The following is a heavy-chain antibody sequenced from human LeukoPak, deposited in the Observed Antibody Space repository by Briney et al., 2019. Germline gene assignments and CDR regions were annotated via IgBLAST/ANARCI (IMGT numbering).Heavy chain of an antibody. D-gene: IGHD2-2*02. CDR3: ARDVRYCSSTSCYKGDDAFDI. Sequence: ASVKVSCKASGYTFTSYDINWVRQATGQGLEWMGWMNPNSGNTGYAQKFQGRVTMTRDTSTSTVYMELSSLRSEDTAVYYCARDVRYCSSTSCYKGDDAFDIWGQGTMVTVSS. CDR2: MNPNSGNT. CDR1: GYTFTSYD. V-gene: IGHV1-8*01. J-gene: IGHJ3*02.